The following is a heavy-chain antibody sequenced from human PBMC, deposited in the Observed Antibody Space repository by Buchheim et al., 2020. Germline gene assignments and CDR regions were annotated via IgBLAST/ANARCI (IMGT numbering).Heavy chain of an antibody. CDR1: GFTFSDYW. CDR3: ARVMSSTSLLVEY. J-gene: IGHJ4*02. CDR2: MNIDGSVA. V-gene: IGHV3-74*01. Sequence: EVQLVESGGELVQPGGSLRLSCTASGFTFSDYWFHWVRQVPGKGLVWVSRMNIDGSVATYADSVKGRFTISRDDAKNTLFLQMNSLRLKDTCISYCARVMSSTSLLVEYWGQGSL. D-gene: IGHD6-6*01.